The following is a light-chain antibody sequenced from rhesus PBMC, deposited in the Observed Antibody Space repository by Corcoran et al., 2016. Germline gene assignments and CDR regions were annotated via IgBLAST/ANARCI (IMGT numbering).Light chain of an antibody. CDR1: QGISSY. Sequence: DIQMTQSPSSLSASVGDRVTITCRASQGISSYLAWYQQKPGKAPTLLIYAASTLQSGVPSRFSGSGSGTDFTFTISSLQPEDFATYYCQQHNRYPLTFGGGPKVELK. V-gene: IGKV1-25*01. CDR2: AAS. J-gene: IGKJ4*01. CDR3: QQHNRYPLT.